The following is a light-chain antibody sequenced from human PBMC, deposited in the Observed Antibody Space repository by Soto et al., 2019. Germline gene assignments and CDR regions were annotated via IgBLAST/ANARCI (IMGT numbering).Light chain of an antibody. J-gene: IGKJ2*01. Sequence: EIVMTQSPATLSVSPGERATLSCRASQSIRSNFAWYQQQPGQAPRLLIYGASTRATDIPARFSGSGSGTEFTLTISSLQSEDFAIYYCHQYNDWPPETFGQGTKLEIK. CDR2: GAS. V-gene: IGKV3-15*01. CDR1: QSIRSN. CDR3: HQYNDWPPET.